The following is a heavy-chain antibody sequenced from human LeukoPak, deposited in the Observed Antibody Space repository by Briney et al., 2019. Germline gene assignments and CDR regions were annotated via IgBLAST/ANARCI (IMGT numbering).Heavy chain of an antibody. CDR2: IYYSGST. D-gene: IGHD3-3*01. CDR3: ARGLYYDFWSGLEAFDI. CDR1: GGSISSSSYY. V-gene: IGHV4-39*07. Sequence: SETLSLTCTVSGGSISSSSYYWGWIRQPPGKGLEWIGSIYYSGSTYYNPSLKSRVTISVDTSKNRFSLKLSSVTAADTAVYYCARGLYYDFWSGLEAFDIWGQGTMVTVSS. J-gene: IGHJ3*02.